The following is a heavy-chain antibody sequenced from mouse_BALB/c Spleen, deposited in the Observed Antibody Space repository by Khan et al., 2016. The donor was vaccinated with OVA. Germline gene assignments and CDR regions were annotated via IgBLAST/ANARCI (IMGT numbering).Heavy chain of an antibody. CDR1: GFTFSDYG. CDR3: ARGGGTAPFAY. CDR2: ISDLAYTI. D-gene: IGHD1-2*01. V-gene: IGHV5-15*02. J-gene: IGHJ3*01. Sequence: EVELVESGGGLVQPGGSRKLSCAASGFTFSDYGMAWVRQAPGKGPEWVAFISDLAYTIYYADTVTGRFTISRENAKNTLYLEMSSLRSEDTACYYCARGGGTAPFAYWGLGTLVTVSA.